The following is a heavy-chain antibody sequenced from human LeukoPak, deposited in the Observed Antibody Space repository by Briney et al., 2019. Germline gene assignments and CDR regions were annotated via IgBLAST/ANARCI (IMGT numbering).Heavy chain of an antibody. J-gene: IGHJ6*03. CDR2: IIPIFGTA. Sequence: SVKVSCKASGYTFTSYDINWVRQAPGQGLEWMGGIIPIFGTANYAQKFQGRVTITADESTSTAYMELSSLRSEDTAVYYCARGGEQQLVPFYYYYYYMDVWGKGTTVTISS. D-gene: IGHD6-13*01. V-gene: IGHV1-69*13. CDR1: GYTFTSYD. CDR3: ARGGEQQLVPFYYYYYYMDV.